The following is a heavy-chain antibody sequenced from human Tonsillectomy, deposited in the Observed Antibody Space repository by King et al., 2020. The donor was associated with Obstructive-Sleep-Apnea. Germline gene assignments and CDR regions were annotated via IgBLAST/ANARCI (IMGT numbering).Heavy chain of an antibody. CDR2: IHYYGST. CDR3: ARNTHWFDP. V-gene: IGHV4-39*07. Sequence: QLQESGPGLVKPSETLSLTCTVPGCCISSSRYYWGWIRQPPGKGREWIGSIHYYGSTFYNPSLNSRVTISVDTSKNQFSLKLGSVPAADTAVYYCARNTHWFDPWGQGTLVTVSS. J-gene: IGHJ5*02. CDR1: GCCISSSRYY. D-gene: IGHD2-15*01.